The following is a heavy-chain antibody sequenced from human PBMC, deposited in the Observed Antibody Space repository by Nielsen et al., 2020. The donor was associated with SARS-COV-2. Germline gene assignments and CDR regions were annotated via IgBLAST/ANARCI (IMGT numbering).Heavy chain of an antibody. D-gene: IGHD4-23*01. CDR2: ISSSSSYI. CDR1: GFTFSSYS. V-gene: IGHV3-21*01. CDR3: ARSGRWNFDY. J-gene: IGHJ4*02. Sequence: LSLTCAASGFTFSSYSMNWVRQAPGKGLEWVSSISSSSSYIYYADSVKGRFTISRDNAKNSLYLQMNSLRAEDTAVYYCARSGRWNFDYWGQGTLVTVSS.